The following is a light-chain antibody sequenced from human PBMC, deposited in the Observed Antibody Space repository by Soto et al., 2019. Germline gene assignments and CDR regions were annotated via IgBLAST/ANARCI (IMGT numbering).Light chain of an antibody. CDR1: QGISSY. J-gene: IGKJ4*01. V-gene: IGKV1-9*01. CDR2: AAS. Sequence: DIQLTQSPSFLSASVGDRVTITCRASQGISSYLAWYQQKPGKAPKLLIYAASTFQSGVPSRFSGSGSWTEFTLTISSLQPEDFATYYCQQLNSYPLSFGGGTKVEIK. CDR3: QQLNSYPLS.